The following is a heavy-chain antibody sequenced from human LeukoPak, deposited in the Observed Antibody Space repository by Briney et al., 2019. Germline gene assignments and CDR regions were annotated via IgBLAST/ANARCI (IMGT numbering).Heavy chain of an antibody. J-gene: IGHJ4*02. CDR3: ARTTGSFGPVAL. D-gene: IGHD1-14*01. Sequence: PGGSLRLSCAASGFTFSDYYMHWLRQAQGKGLEGVSYISSSGSYTQADSVTARFTISRDNAKNSLYLQMNSLRAEDTALYYCARTTGSFGPVALWGQGTLVTVSS. V-gene: IGHV3-11*06. CDR2: ISSSGS. CDR1: GFTFSDYY.